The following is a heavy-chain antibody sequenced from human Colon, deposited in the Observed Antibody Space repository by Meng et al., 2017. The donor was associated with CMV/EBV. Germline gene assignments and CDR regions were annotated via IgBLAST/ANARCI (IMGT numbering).Heavy chain of an antibody. CDR2: INPSGGST. V-gene: IGHV1-46*01. D-gene: IGHD6-13*01. Sequence: ASVKVSCKASGYTFTSYYMHWVRQAPGQGLEWMGIINPSGGSTSYAQKFQGRVTMTRDTSTSTVYMELSSLRSEDTAVYYCARGLSVSSSWYGEFDPWGQGTLVTVSS. J-gene: IGHJ5*02. CDR1: GYTFTSYY. CDR3: ARGLSVSSSWYGEFDP.